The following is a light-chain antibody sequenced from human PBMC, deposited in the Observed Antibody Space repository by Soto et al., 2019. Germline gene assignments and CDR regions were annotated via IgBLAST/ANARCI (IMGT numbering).Light chain of an antibody. Sequence: EIVMTQSPATLSVSPGERATLSCRASQSVSSNLAWYQQKPGQAPRLLIDGASTRATGIPARFSGSGSGTEFTLTISSLQSEDFAVNYCQQYNNWPFWTFGQGTKVEIK. V-gene: IGKV3-15*01. CDR1: QSVSSN. CDR3: QQYNNWPFWT. J-gene: IGKJ1*01. CDR2: GAS.